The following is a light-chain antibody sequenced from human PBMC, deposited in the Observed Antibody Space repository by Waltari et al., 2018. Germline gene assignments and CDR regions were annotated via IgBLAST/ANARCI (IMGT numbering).Light chain of an antibody. J-gene: IGKJ1*01. CDR1: ESALGT. CDR2: AVS. Sequence: ERVMTQSPVTLSASPGERVTLYCRASESALGTLAWYQQRPGQAPRLLIYAVSTRATGIPPRFSGSGSGTDFTLTISSLQSEDFAVYYCQQYHGWPLTFGQGTKVEIK. CDR3: QQYHGWPLT. V-gene: IGKV3-15*01.